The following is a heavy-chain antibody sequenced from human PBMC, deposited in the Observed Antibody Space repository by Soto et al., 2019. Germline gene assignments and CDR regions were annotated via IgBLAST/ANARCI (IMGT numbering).Heavy chain of an antibody. V-gene: IGHV1-46*01. CDR1: GGTFSSYA. Sequence: VKVSCKASGGTFSSYAISWVRQAPGQGLEWMGIINPSGGSTSYAQKFQGRVTMTRDTSTSTVYMELSSLRSEDTAVYYCARDLCSGIAAPCNYYGMDVWGQGTTVTVSS. CDR3: ARDLCSGIAAPCNYYGMDV. J-gene: IGHJ6*02. D-gene: IGHD6-13*01. CDR2: INPSGGST.